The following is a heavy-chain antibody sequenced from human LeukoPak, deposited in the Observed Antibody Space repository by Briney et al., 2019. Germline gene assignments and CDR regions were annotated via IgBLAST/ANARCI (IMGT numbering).Heavy chain of an antibody. D-gene: IGHD6-13*01. J-gene: IGHJ6*03. Sequence: GGSLRLSCAASGFTFSRYSMHWVRQAPGKGLVWVSHVNSDGSGTDYADSVKGRFTISRGNAKNTLYLQMNSLRAEDTAVYYCAREEIAAAGARYYYYYYMDVWGKGTAVTVSS. CDR3: AREEIAAAGARYYYYYYMDV. CDR2: VNSDGSGT. CDR1: GFTFSRYS. V-gene: IGHV3-74*01.